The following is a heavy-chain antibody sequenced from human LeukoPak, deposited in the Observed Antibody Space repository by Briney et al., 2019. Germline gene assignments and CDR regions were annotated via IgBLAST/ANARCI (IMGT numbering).Heavy chain of an antibody. Sequence: GGSLRLSCAASGFTFSSYAMSWVRQAPGKGLEWVAVISYDGSNKYYADSVKGRFTISRDNSKNTLYLQMNSLRAEDTAVYYCARASRSGSYYYYYMDVWGKGTTVTVSS. CDR2: ISYDGSNK. V-gene: IGHV3-30-3*01. CDR3: ARASRSGSYYYYYMDV. D-gene: IGHD1-26*01. CDR1: GFTFSSYA. J-gene: IGHJ6*03.